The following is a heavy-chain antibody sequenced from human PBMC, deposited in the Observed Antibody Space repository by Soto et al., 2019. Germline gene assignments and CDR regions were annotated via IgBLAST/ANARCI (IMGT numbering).Heavy chain of an antibody. Sequence: QVQLQESGPGLIKSAGTLSLTCAVSGGSITSNWWCWVRQPPRKGLEWIAEIFNTGSANYNPSLMSRLTISMDKSRSHLSLTLNSVTAADTAMYYCARHIAVSGTRGFDHWGQGTLVTVSS. CDR3: ARHIAVSGTRGFDH. CDR1: GGSITSNW. J-gene: IGHJ4*02. V-gene: IGHV4-4*02. CDR2: IFNTGSA. D-gene: IGHD2-21*01.